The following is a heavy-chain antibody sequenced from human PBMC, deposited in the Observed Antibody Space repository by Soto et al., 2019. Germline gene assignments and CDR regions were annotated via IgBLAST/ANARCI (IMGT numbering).Heavy chain of an antibody. D-gene: IGHD5-18*01. J-gene: IGHJ4*02. CDR1: GGTFSSYA. Sequence: SVKVSCKASGGTFSSYAISWVRQAPGQGLEWMGGIIPIFGTANYAQKFQGRVTITADESTSTAYMELSSLRSEDTAVYYCASWAPDTAMVRRRYYFDYWGQGTLVTVSS. V-gene: IGHV1-69*13. CDR3: ASWAPDTAMVRRRYYFDY. CDR2: IIPIFGTA.